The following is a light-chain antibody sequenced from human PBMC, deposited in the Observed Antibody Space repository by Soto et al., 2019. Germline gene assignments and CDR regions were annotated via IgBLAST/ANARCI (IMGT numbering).Light chain of an antibody. CDR2: DAS. CDR3: QQYNSYWT. J-gene: IGKJ1*01. V-gene: IGKV1-5*01. Sequence: DIQMTQSPSTLXASVGDRVTITCRASQSISSWLAWYQQKPGKAPKLLIYDASSLESGVPSRFSGSGSGTEFTLTISSLQPDDFATYYCQQYNSYWTFGQGTKV. CDR1: QSISSW.